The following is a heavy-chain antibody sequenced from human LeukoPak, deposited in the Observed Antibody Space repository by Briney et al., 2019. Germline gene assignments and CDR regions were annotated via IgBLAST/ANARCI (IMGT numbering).Heavy chain of an antibody. CDR3: ARGGLGIVVVSAIDY. CDR1: GFTFRNYW. J-gene: IGHJ4*02. V-gene: IGHV3-74*01. CDR2: INRDGRST. D-gene: IGHD2-21*01. Sequence: GGSLRLSCAASGFTFRNYWMHWVRQAPGKGLVWVSRINRDGRSTTYADSVKGRFTMSRDNAKNTLYLQMNSLRAEDTAVYYCARGGLGIVVVSAIDYWGQGTLVTVSS.